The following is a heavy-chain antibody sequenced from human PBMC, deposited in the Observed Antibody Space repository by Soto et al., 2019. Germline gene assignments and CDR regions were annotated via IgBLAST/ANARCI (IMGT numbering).Heavy chain of an antibody. D-gene: IGHD2-8*02. CDR3: ARDKTTQRGTGVDY. Sequence: GGSLRLSCAASGFTFSSYSMNWVRQAPGKGLEWVSYISSSSSTIYYTDSVKGRFTISRDNAKNSLYLQMNSLRDEDTAVYYCARDKTTQRGTGVDYWGQGTLVTVSS. CDR1: GFTFSSYS. CDR2: ISSSSSTI. V-gene: IGHV3-48*02. J-gene: IGHJ4*02.